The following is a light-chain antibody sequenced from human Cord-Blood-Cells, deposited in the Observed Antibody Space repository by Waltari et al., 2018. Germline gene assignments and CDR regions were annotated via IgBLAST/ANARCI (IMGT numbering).Light chain of an antibody. Sequence: DIQMTQSPSSLSASVGDRVTITCRASQSISSDLNWYQQKPGKAPKLLIYAASSLQSGVPSRFSGSGSGTDFTLTISSLQPEEFATYYCQQSYSSLTFGGGTKVEIK. CDR1: QSISSD. J-gene: IGKJ4*01. V-gene: IGKV1-39*01. CDR3: QQSYSSLT. CDR2: AAS.